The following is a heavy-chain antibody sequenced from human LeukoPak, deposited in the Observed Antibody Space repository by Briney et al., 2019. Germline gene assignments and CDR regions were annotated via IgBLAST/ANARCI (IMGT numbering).Heavy chain of an antibody. Sequence: GGSLRLSCAASGFTFSDYYMSWIRQAPGKGLEWVSYISSSSSYTNYADYVKGRFTISRDNAKNSLYLQMNSLRAEDTAVYYCARALYYDSSGPPLDYWGQGTLVTVSS. J-gene: IGHJ4*02. V-gene: IGHV3-11*05. D-gene: IGHD3-22*01. CDR3: ARALYYDSSGPPLDY. CDR2: ISSSSSYT. CDR1: GFTFSDYY.